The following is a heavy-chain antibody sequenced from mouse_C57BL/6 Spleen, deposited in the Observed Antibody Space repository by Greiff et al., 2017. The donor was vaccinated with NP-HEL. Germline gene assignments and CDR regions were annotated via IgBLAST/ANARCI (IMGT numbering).Heavy chain of an antibody. J-gene: IGHJ4*01. CDR2: IYPGDGDT. Sequence: QVQLQQSGAELVKPGASVKISCKASGYAFSSYWMNWVKQRPGKGLEWIGQIYPGDGDTNYNGKFKGKATLTADKSSSTAYMQLSSLTSEDSAVYFCANYGSHYYAMDYWGQGTSVTVSS. CDR3: ANYGSHYYAMDY. CDR1: GYAFSSYW. V-gene: IGHV1-80*01. D-gene: IGHD1-1*01.